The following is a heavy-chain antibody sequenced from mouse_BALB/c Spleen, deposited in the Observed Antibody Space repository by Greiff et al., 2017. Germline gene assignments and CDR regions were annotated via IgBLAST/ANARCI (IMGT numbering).Heavy chain of an antibody. CDR2: ISSGSSTI. J-gene: IGHJ3*01. V-gene: IGHV5-17*02. CDR1: GFTFSSFG. D-gene: IGHD2-14*01. Sequence: DVKLVESGGGLVQPGGSRKLSCAASGFTFSSFGMHWVRQAPEKGLEWVAYISSGSSTIYYADTVKGRFTISRDNPKNTLFLQMTSLRSEDTAMYYCARSGSSVRFAYWGQGTLVTVSA. CDR3: ARSGSSVRFAY.